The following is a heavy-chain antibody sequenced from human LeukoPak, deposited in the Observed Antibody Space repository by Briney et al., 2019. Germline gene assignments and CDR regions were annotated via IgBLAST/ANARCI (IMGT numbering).Heavy chain of an antibody. D-gene: IGHD6-13*01. CDR1: GFTVSSNY. CDR3: ARVEVAAAALNY. CDR2: IYSGGST. V-gene: IGHV3-66*01. Sequence: PGGSLRLSCAASGFTVSSNYMSWVRQAPGKGLEWVSVIYSGGSTYYAGSVKGRFTISRDNSKNTLYLQMNSLRAEDTAVYYCARVEVAAAALNYWGQGTLVTVSS. J-gene: IGHJ4*02.